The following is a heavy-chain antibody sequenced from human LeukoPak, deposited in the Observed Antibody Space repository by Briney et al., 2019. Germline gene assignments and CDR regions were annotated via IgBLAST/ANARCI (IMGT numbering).Heavy chain of an antibody. CDR3: ARGPDIVVVPAAIDSGWFDP. J-gene: IGHJ5*02. CDR2: ISSSSSYI. Sequence: GSLRLSYAASGFTFSSYSMNWVRQAPGKGLEWVSFISSSSSYIYYADSVKGRFTISRDNAKNSLYLQMNSLRAEDTAVYYCARGPDIVVVPAAIDSGWFDPWGQGTLVTVSS. D-gene: IGHD2-2*01. CDR1: GFTFSSYS. V-gene: IGHV3-21*01.